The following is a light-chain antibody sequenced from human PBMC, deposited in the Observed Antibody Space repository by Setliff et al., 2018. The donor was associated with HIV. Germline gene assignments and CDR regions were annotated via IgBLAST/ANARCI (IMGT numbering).Light chain of an antibody. Sequence: QSVLTQPASVSGSPGQSITISCTGTTSEVGGYNYVSWYQQHPGKAPKLMIYEVSNRPSGVSNRFSGSTSGNTASLTISGLQAEDEADYYCSSYTSSSTLYVFGTGTKVTVL. CDR3: SSYTSSSTLYV. V-gene: IGLV2-14*01. J-gene: IGLJ1*01. CDR1: TSEVGGYNY. CDR2: EVS.